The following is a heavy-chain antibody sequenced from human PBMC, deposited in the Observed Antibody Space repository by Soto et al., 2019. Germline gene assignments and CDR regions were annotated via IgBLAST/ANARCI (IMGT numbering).Heavy chain of an antibody. J-gene: IGHJ3*02. D-gene: IGHD3-3*01. Sequence: ASVKVSCKASGYTFPSYGISWVRQAPGQGLEWMGWISAYNGNTNYAQKLQGRVTMTTDTSTSTAYMELRSLRSDDMAVYYCARERILRFLEWLPSPDAFDIWGQGTMVT. CDR2: ISAYNGNT. CDR1: GYTFPSYG. CDR3: ARERILRFLEWLPSPDAFDI. V-gene: IGHV1-18*03.